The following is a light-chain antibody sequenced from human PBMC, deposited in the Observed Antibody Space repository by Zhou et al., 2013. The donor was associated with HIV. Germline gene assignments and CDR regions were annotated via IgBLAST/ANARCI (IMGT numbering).Light chain of an antibody. Sequence: DIQMTQSPSSLSASVGDRVTITCQASRSVSPWLAWYQQKPGGAPKLLVYQTSTLESRVPSRFSGRGSGAEFHLSIVSLQPEDFAIYYCQGGYKSPSFGGGPRWISN. CDR1: RSVSPW. CDR3: QGGYKSPS. J-gene: IGKJ4*01. V-gene: IGKV1-5*03. CDR2: QTS.